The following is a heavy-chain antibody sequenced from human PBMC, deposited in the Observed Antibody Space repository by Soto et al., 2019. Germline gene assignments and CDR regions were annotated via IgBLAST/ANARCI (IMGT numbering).Heavy chain of an antibody. J-gene: IGHJ6*02. CDR2: IYYSGST. D-gene: IGHD1-1*01. CDR3: ARSNENYGMDV. V-gene: IGHV4-59*01. CDR1: GGTISSYY. Sequence: SETLSLTCPVSGGTISSYYWSWIRQPPGKGLEWIGYIYYSGSTNYNPSLKSRVTISVDTSKNQFSLKLSSVTAADTAVYYCARSNENYGMDVWGQGTTVTVSS.